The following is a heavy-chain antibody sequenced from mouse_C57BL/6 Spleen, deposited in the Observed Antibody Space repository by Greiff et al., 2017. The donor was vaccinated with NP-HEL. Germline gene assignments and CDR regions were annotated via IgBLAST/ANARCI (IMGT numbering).Heavy chain of an antibody. V-gene: IGHV1-55*01. J-gene: IGHJ3*01. D-gene: IGHD1-1*01. Sequence: QVQLQQPGAELVKPGASVKMSCKASGYTFTSYWITWVKQRPGQGLEWIGDIYPGSGSTNYNEKFKSKATLTVDTSSSTAYMQLSSLTSEDSAVYYCAKRTRYYGSSSFAYWGQGTLVTVSA. CDR1: GYTFTSYW. CDR3: AKRTRYYGSSSFAY. CDR2: IYPGSGST.